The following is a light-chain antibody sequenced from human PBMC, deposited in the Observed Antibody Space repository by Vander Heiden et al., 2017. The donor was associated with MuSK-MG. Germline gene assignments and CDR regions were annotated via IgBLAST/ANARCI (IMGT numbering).Light chain of an antibody. CDR1: QSVSSSY. CDR3: QQWVSEPQVAT. CDR2: GAS. J-gene: IGKJ2*01. V-gene: IGKV3-20*01. Sequence: EIVLTQSPGTLSLSPGERATLSCRASQSVSSSYLAWYQQKPGQAPRLLSDGASSRATGIPDRFSRSASGTHFTLTMRRLETEDFAVNYCQQWVSEPQVATF.